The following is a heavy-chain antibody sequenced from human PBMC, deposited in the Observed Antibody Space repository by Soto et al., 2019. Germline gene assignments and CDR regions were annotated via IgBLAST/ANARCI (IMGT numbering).Heavy chain of an antibody. J-gene: IGHJ4*02. D-gene: IGHD4-17*01. Sequence: PSETLSLTCSVFGGSVSRGRYFWGWIRQPPGKGLEWIGYFFYSGSTEYNPSLKSRVTISTDTSKNQFSLRLNSVTAADTAVYYFAIEYGGSYSTFFSYWTRRALDTV. CDR2: FFYSGST. V-gene: IGHV4-61*01. CDR1: GGSVSRGRYF. CDR3: AIEYGGSYSTFFSY.